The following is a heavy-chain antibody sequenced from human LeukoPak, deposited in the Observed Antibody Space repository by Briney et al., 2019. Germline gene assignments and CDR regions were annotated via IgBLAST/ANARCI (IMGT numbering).Heavy chain of an antibody. J-gene: IGHJ6*03. CDR3: ARLDSDIVVVPAAPYYYYYYMDV. CDR2: INPNSGDT. CDR1: GYTFTGYH. D-gene: IGHD2-2*01. V-gene: IGHV1-2*02. Sequence: GASVKVSCKASGYTFTGYHMHWVRQAPGQGLEWMGWINPNSGDTNYAQKFQGRVTMTRNTSISTAYMELSSLRSEDTAVYYCARLDSDIVVVPAAPYYYYYYMDVWGKGTTVTVSS.